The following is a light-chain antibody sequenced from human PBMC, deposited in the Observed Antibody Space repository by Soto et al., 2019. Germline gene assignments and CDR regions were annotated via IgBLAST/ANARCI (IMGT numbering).Light chain of an antibody. CDR1: QSISNW. CDR2: KAS. V-gene: IGKV1-5*03. J-gene: IGKJ1*01. CDR3: QYYNSYSEA. Sequence: DIQMTQSPSTLSASVGDRVTITCRASQSISNWVAWYQLKSGKAPNLLIYKASTLKSGVPSRFSGSGSGTEFTLTISSLQPDDFATYYCQYYNSYSEAFGQGTKVDIK.